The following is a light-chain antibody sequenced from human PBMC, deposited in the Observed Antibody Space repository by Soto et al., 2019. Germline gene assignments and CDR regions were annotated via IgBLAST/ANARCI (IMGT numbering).Light chain of an antibody. V-gene: IGKV1-5*01. CDR2: DAF. J-gene: IGKJ1*01. CDR1: QSINSW. Sequence: DIQMTQSPSTLSASVGDRVTITCRASQSINSWMAWYQQKPGRAPKLLIYDAFSLESGVPSRFSGSRSGTEFTLTISSLQPDDFATYYCQHYNSYSWTFGQGTKVEIK. CDR3: QHYNSYSWT.